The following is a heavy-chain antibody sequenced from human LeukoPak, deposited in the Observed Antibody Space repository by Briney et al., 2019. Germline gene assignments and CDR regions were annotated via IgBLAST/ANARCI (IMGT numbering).Heavy chain of an antibody. V-gene: IGHV3-23*01. CDR2: LIENGATT. D-gene: IGHD1-26*01. Sequence: GGSLRLSCAASGFTFSSHAMSWVRRAPGKGLEWVSGLIENGATTYYADSVKGRFTISRDNSRNTMYLQMNSQRVEDTAVYYCVKDYQVGNSPAFGDYWGQGTLVTISS. CDR3: VKDYQVGNSPAFGDY. CDR1: GFTFSSHA. J-gene: IGHJ4*02.